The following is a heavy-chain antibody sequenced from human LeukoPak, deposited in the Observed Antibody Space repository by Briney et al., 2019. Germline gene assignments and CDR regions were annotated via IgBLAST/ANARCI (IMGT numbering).Heavy chain of an antibody. J-gene: IGHJ4*02. CDR3: ACLDLEPFDY. V-gene: IGHV3-33*01. CDR2: IWYDGSNK. D-gene: IGHD3-16*01. CDR1: GFTFSSYG. Sequence: GGSLRLSCAASGFTFSSYGMHWVRQAPGKGLEWVAVIWYDGSNKYYADSVKGRSTISGDNSKNTLYLQMNSLRAEDTAVYYCACLDLEPFDYWGQGTLVTVSS.